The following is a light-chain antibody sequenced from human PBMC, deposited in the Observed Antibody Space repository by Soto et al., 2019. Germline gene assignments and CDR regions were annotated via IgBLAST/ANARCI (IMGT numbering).Light chain of an antibody. V-gene: IGKV3-20*01. CDR1: QSVSSAY. Sequence: EIVLTQSTGTLSLSPGERATLSCRASQSVSSAYLAWYQHKPGQPPTLLIYAASSRVTGIPDRFSGSGSGTDFNLTISRLEPEDFAVYYCQQYGSSSTWTFGQGTKVEIK. J-gene: IGKJ1*01. CDR2: AAS. CDR3: QQYGSSSTWT.